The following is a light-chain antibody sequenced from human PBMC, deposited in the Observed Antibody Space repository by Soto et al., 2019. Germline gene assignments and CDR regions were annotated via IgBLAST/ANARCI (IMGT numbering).Light chain of an antibody. Sequence: LTQPASVSGSPGQSITISCTGTGSDVGGYDYVSWYQHHPGKAPKVMIYEVTNRPSGVSNRFSGSKSGNTASLTISGLLAEDEADYYCSSYTGSSTYVFGTGTKVTVL. CDR3: SSYTGSSTYV. CDR2: EVT. J-gene: IGLJ1*01. V-gene: IGLV2-14*01. CDR1: GSDVGGYDY.